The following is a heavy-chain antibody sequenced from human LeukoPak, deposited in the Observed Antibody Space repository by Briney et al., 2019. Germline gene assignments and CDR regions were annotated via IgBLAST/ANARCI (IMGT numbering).Heavy chain of an antibody. CDR3: ARPRAARRAFDI. D-gene: IGHD6-6*01. CDR2: IYPGDSDT. CDR1: GYTFTSYG. Sequence: ASVKVSCKASGYTFTSYGISWVRQAPGQGLEWMGIIYPGDSDTRYSPSFQGQVTISADKSISTAYLQWSSLKASDTAMYYCARPRAARRAFDIWGQGTMVTVSS. V-gene: IGHV5-51*01. J-gene: IGHJ3*02.